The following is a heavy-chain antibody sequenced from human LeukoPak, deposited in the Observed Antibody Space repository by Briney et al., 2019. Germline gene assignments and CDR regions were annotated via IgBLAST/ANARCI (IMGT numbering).Heavy chain of an antibody. CDR3: ARGLVVVPAAIPAYYYYYYMDV. Sequence: SETPSLTCAVYGGSFSGYYWSWIRQPPGKGLEWIGEINHSGSTDYNPSLKSRVTISVDTSKNQFSLRLSSVTAADTAVYYCARGLVVVPAAIPAYYYYYYMDVWGKGTTVTVSS. D-gene: IGHD2-2*02. J-gene: IGHJ6*03. V-gene: IGHV4-34*01. CDR1: GGSFSGYY. CDR2: INHSGST.